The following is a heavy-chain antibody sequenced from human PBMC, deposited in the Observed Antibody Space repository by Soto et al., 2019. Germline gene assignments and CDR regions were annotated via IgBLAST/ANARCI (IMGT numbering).Heavy chain of an antibody. CDR1: GGSFSGYY. D-gene: IGHD3-3*01. V-gene: IGHV4-34*01. Sequence: QVQLQQWGAGLLKPSETLSLTCAVYGGSFSGYYWSWIRQPPGKGLEWIGEINHSGSTNYNPSLKMLVTISVDTSKNQFSLKLSSVTAADTAVYYCARNGSYYDFWSGYYFGGGMDVWGQGTTVTVS. CDR2: INHSGST. J-gene: IGHJ6*02. CDR3: ARNGSYYDFWSGYYFGGGMDV.